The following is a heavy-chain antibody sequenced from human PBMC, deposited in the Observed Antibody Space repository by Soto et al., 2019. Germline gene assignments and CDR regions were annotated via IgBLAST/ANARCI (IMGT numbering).Heavy chain of an antibody. CDR1: GGSVSSGSFY. Sequence: QVQLQESGPGLVKPSETLSLTCTVSGGSVSSGSFYWSWIRQPPGKGLERIAYIYYSGSNNYNPSIKSTFTISIDTSKRLFALKPSSVTAADTAMYYCARSNYYDSNGRYNWLDPWGQGTLVTVST. J-gene: IGHJ5*02. D-gene: IGHD3-22*01. CDR2: IYYSGSN. CDR3: ARSNYYDSNGRYNWLDP. V-gene: IGHV4-61*01.